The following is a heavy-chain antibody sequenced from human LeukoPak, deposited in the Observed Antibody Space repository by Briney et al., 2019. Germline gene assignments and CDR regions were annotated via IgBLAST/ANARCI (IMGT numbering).Heavy chain of an antibody. CDR3: AKDQGPWGLTTWYHY. V-gene: IGHV3-23*01. J-gene: IGHJ4*02. D-gene: IGHD4-11*01. CDR1: GFTFSSYA. Sequence: PGGSLRLSCAASGFTFSSYAMSWVRQAPGKGLEWVSAISGSGGSTYYADSVKGRFTISRDNSKNTLYLQMNSLRVEDTAVYYCAKDQGPWGLTTWYHYWGQGTLVTVSS. CDR2: ISGSGGST.